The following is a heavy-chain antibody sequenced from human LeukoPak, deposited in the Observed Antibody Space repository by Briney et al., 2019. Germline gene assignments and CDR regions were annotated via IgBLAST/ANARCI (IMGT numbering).Heavy chain of an antibody. CDR3: ARCSGYSNWFDP. D-gene: IGHD3-22*01. Sequence: SETLSLTCTVSGGSISSYYWSWIRQPPGKGLEWIGYIYYSGSTNYNPSLKSRVTISVDTTKNQFSLKLSSVTAADTAVYYCARCSGYSNWFDPWGQGTLVTDSS. CDR2: IYYSGST. V-gene: IGHV4-59*01. CDR1: GGSISSYY. J-gene: IGHJ5*02.